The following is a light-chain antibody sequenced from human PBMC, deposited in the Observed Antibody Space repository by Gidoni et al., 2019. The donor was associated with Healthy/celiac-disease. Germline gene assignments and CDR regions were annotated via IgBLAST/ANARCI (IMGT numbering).Light chain of an antibody. CDR1: QRVTSNH. V-gene: IGKV3-20*01. CDR3: QQYTSSPHT. Sequence: ELVLTQSPGTLSLSPGERATLSCRASQRVTSNHLAWYQQKRGQAPRLLLFGASSLAPGIPHRFSGSGSGTDFTLTIRRLEPEDFAVFYCQQYTSSPHTFXQXTKVEI. CDR2: GAS. J-gene: IGKJ1*01.